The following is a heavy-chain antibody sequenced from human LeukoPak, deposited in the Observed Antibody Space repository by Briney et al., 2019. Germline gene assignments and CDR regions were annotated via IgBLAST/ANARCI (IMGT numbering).Heavy chain of an antibody. D-gene: IGHD4-23*01. J-gene: IGHJ4*02. Sequence: ASVKVSCKASGYTFTRYYMHWVRQAPGQGLEWRGWINPNSGGTNYAQKFQGRVTMTRDTSISTAYMELSRLRSDDTAVYYCAREEARHGGNTDYWGQGTLVTVSS. CDR1: GYTFTRYY. CDR2: INPNSGGT. CDR3: AREEARHGGNTDY. V-gene: IGHV1-2*02.